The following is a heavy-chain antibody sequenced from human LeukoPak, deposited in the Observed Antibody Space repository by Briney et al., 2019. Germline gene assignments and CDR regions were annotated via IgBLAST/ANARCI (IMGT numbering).Heavy chain of an antibody. D-gene: IGHD6-19*01. CDR1: GGTFSSYA. CDR3: ARDHMRQWLPYYFDY. J-gene: IGHJ4*02. CDR2: IIPILGIA. Sequence: ASVKVSCKASGGTFSSYAISWVRQAPGQGLEWMGRIIPILGIANYAQKFRGRVTITADKSTSTAYMELSSLRSEDTAVYYCARDHMRQWLPYYFDYWGQGTLVTVSS. V-gene: IGHV1-69*04.